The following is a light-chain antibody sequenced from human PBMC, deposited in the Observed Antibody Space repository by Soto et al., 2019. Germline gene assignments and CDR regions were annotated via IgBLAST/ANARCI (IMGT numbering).Light chain of an antibody. CDR2: SDD. CDR1: NSNIGRYS. V-gene: IGLV1-44*01. Sequence: QSALTQPPSLSGTPGQRVTISCSGSNSNIGRYSVNWYQHFPGTAPKILIYSDDERPSGVPDRFSGSKSGTSASLAISGLQSDDDAEYYCAAWDDNLNGPLFAVGTKLTVL. J-gene: IGLJ3*02. CDR3: AAWDDNLNGPL.